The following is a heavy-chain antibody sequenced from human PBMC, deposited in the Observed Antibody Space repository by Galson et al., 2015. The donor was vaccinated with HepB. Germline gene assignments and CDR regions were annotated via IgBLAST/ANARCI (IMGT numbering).Heavy chain of an antibody. CDR1: GFTFTSSA. V-gene: IGHV1-58*01. CDR2: IVVGSGNT. J-gene: IGHJ2*01. Sequence: SVKVSCKASGFTFTSSAVQWVRQARGQRLEWIGWIVVGSGNTNYAQKFQERVTITRDMSTSTAYMELSSLRSEDTAVYYCAADVGVSFWSGHQPRAPGIAAAGAHWYFDLWGRGTLVTVSS. D-gene: IGHD6-13*01. CDR3: AADVGVSFWSGHQPRAPGIAAAGAHWYFDL.